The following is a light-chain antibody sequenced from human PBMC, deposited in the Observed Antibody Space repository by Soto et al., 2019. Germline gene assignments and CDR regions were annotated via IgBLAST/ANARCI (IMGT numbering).Light chain of an antibody. J-gene: IGLJ2*01. Sequence: QSALTQPASVSGSPGQSITISCTGSTSDIGSYNLVSWYQQYPGKAPKLMIYEGNKRPSGVSNRFSGSRSGNTASLTISGLQAEDEANYYCSSYTSSSALIFGGGTQLTVL. V-gene: IGLV2-14*02. CDR1: TSDIGSYNL. CDR3: SSYTSSSALI. CDR2: EGN.